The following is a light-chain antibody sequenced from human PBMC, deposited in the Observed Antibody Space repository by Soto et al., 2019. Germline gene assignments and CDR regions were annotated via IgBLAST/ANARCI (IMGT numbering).Light chain of an antibody. CDR3: SSYTSSNTYV. CDR1: SSDVGSYNR. V-gene: IGLV2-18*02. J-gene: IGLJ1*01. Sequence: QSALTQPPSVSGSPGQSVAISCTGTSSDVGSYNRVAWYQQPPGTAPKLMISEVNNRPSGVPDRFSWSKSGNTASLTISGLQAEDDADYYCSSYTSSNTYVFGTGTKLTVL. CDR2: EVN.